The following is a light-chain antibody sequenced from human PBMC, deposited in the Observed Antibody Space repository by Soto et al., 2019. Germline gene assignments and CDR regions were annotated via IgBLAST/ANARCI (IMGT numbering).Light chain of an antibody. Sequence: EIVLTQSPGTLSLSPGERATLSCRASQSVSSSYLAWYQQKPGQAPKVLIYRASSRATGIPDRFSGSGSGTDVTLTISRLEPEDFAVYYCQQYGSSPLTFGGGTKVEIK. V-gene: IGKV3-20*01. J-gene: IGKJ4*01. CDR2: RAS. CDR1: QSVSSSY. CDR3: QQYGSSPLT.